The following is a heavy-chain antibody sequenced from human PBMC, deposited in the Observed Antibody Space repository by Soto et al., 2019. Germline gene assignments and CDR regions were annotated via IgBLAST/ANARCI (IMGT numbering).Heavy chain of an antibody. CDR2: INHSGST. J-gene: IGHJ6*02. D-gene: IGHD4-17*01. V-gene: IGHV4-34*01. Sequence: ASETLSLTCAVYGGSFSGYYWSWIRQPPGKGLEWIGEINHSGSTNYNPSLKSRVTISVDTSKNQFSLKLSSVTAADTAVYYCARGDWKDYDYGEYYYYGMDVCGQGTTVTVSS. CDR3: ARGDWKDYDYGEYYYYGMDV. CDR1: GGSFSGYY.